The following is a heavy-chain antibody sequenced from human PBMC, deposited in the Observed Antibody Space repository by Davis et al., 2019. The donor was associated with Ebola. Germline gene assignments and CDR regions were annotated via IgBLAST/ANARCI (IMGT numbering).Heavy chain of an antibody. CDR1: GFTFSSYW. D-gene: IGHD2-2*01. V-gene: IGHV3-23*01. Sequence: GESLKISCAASGFTFSSYWMSWVRQAPGKGLEWVSAISGSGGSTYYADSVKGRFTISRDNSKNTLYLQMNSLRAEDTAVYYCARDEGDPFVVVPAANWVGGVFGYWGQGTLVTVSS. CDR3: ARDEGDPFVVVPAANWVGGVFGY. CDR2: ISGSGGST. J-gene: IGHJ4*02.